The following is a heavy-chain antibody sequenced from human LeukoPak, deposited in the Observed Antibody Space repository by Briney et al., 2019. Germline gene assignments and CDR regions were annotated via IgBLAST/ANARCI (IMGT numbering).Heavy chain of an antibody. J-gene: IGHJ4*02. CDR3: ASMQKWELLGEY. V-gene: IGHV4-30-2*01. CDR2: IYHSGST. CDR1: GGSISSGGYY. Sequence: PSQTLSLTCAVSGGSISSGGYYWSWIRQPPGKGLEWIGYIYHSGSTYYNPSLKSRVTISVDRSKNQFSLKLSSVTAADTAVYYCASMQKWELLGEYWGQGTLVTVSS. D-gene: IGHD1-26*01.